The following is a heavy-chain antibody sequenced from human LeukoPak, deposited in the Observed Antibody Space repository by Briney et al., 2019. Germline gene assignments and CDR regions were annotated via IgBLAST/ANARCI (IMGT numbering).Heavy chain of an antibody. D-gene: IGHD3-3*01. CDR3: ARSPITIFGADQYYYYGMDV. V-gene: IGHV4-4*07. CDR1: GGSISSYY. CDR2: IYTSGST. Sequence: PSETLSLTCTVSGGSISSYYWSWIRQPAGKGLEWIGRIYTSGSTNYNPSLKSRVTMSVDTSKNQFSLKLSSVTAADTAVYYCARSPITIFGADQYYYYGMDVGAKGPRSPSP. J-gene: IGHJ6*02.